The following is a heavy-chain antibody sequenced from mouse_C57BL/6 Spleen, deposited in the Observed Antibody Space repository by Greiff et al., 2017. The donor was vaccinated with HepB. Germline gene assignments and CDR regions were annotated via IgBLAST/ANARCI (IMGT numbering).Heavy chain of an antibody. J-gene: IGHJ1*03. CDR1: GYAFSSSW. CDR2: IYPGDGDT. D-gene: IGHD2-3*01. CDR3: AIYSIPRYFDV. V-gene: IGHV1-82*01. Sequence: VQLQESGPELVKPGASVKISCKASGYAFSSSWMNWVKQRPGKGLEWIGRIYPGDGDTNYNGKVKGKATLTADISSSTAYMQLSSLTSEDSAVYFCAIYSIPRYFDVWGTGTTVTVSS.